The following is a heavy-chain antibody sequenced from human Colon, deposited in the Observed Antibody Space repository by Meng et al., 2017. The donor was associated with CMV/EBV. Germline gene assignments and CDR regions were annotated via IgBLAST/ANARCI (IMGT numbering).Heavy chain of an antibody. J-gene: IGHJ6*02. D-gene: IGHD4-11*01. V-gene: IGHV3-53*01. CDR1: EFTVSESY. CDR3: AGETGLPNGMDV. CDR2: IYGGGTT. Sequence: GGSLRLSCTASEFTVSESYMNWVRQAPGKGLEWVSVIYGGGTTKYADSVKGRFTISRDNSKNTLFLQMNSLRAEDTAVYYCAGETGLPNGMDVWGQGTTATVSS.